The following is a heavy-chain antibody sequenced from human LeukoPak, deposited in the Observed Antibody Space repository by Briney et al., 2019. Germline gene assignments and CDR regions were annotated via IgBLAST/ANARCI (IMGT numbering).Heavy chain of an antibody. V-gene: IGHV1-46*01. D-gene: IGHD5-18*01. J-gene: IGHJ5*02. CDR3: ARDGDVDTAIPHNWFDP. CDR2: INPSGGST. CDR1: GYTFTSYY. Sequence: GASVKVSCKASGYTFTSYYMHWVRQAPGQGLEWMGIINPSGGSTSYAQKFQGRVTMTRDMSTSTVYMELSSLRSEDTVVYYCARDGDVDTAIPHNWFDPWGQGTLVTVSS.